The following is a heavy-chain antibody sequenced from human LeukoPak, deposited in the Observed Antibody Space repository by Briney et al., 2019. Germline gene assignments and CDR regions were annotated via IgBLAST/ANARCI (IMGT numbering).Heavy chain of an antibody. CDR1: GLTLSNYY. J-gene: IGHJ4*02. CDR3: ASDISNKGFDY. V-gene: IGHV3-11*04. D-gene: IGHD3-3*02. CDR2: ISNIGSTT. Sequence: GGSLRLSCAASGLTLSNYYMSWIRQAPGKGLEWVSYISNIGSTTHHADSVKGRFAISRDNAKNSLYLQMNSLRAEDTAVYYCASDISNKGFDYWGQGTLVTVSS.